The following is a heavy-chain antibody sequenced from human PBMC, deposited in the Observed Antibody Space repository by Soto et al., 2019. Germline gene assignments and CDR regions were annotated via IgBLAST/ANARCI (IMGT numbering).Heavy chain of an antibody. V-gene: IGHV3-23*01. D-gene: IGHD6-19*01. CDR1: GFTFSSYS. CDR2: IGTSAST. Sequence: PGGSLRLSCAASGFTFSSYSMSWVRQAPGKGLEWVSTIGTSASTYYGDSVRGRFTISRDNSRNTLYLQMNSLRAEDTAVYYCVKSSSGPLFDAFDIWGQGTXVNVSS. CDR3: VKSSSGPLFDAFDI. J-gene: IGHJ3*02.